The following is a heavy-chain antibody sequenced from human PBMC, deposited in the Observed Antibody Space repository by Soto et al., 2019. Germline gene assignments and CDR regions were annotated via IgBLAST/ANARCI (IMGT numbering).Heavy chain of an antibody. CDR2: IYYSGST. V-gene: IGHV4-31*03. Sequence: SETLSLTCTVSGGSISSGGYYWSWIRQHPGKGLEWIGYIYYSGSTYYNPSLKSRVTISVDTSKNQFSLKLSSVTAADTAVYYCRRSSRYSTDVWGQGTTVTVSS. D-gene: IGHD6-13*01. J-gene: IGHJ6*02. CDR1: GGSISSGGYY. CDR3: RRSSRYSTDV.